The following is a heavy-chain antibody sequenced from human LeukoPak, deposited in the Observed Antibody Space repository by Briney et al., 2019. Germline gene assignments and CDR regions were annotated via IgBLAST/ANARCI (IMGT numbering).Heavy chain of an antibody. CDR2: ISYDGSNK. CDR3: AKNPAAAAPYYFDY. CDR1: GFTFSSYG. J-gene: IGHJ4*02. V-gene: IGHV3-30*18. Sequence: GRSLRLSCAASGFTFSSYGMHWVRQAPGKGLEWVAVISYDGSNKYYADSVKGRFTISRDNSKNTLYLQMNSLRAEDTAVYYCAKNPAAAAPYYFDYWGQGTLVTVSS. D-gene: IGHD6-13*01.